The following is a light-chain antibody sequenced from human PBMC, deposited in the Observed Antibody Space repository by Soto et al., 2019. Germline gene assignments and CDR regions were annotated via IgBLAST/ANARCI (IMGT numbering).Light chain of an antibody. CDR2: EVR. CDR1: RSDDGGYNY. J-gene: IGLJ1*01. V-gene: IGLV2-14*01. Sequence: QSVLTQPGSVSGSPGQSITISCTGTRSDDGGYNYVYWYQQHPGKAPKHMIYEVRNRHSGGSNRISGSKSGNTASLTISDLQAEDEADYYCSSYTSSSTRVFGTGTKVPVL. CDR3: SSYTSSSTRV.